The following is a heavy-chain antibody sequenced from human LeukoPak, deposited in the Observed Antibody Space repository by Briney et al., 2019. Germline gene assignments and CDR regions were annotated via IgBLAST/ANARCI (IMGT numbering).Heavy chain of an antibody. D-gene: IGHD4-17*01. J-gene: IGHJ4*02. V-gene: IGHV1-2*02. CDR3: AREMTTVTTLGSFDC. CDR1: GYTFTGYY. CDR2: INPNSGGT. Sequence: ASVKVSCKASGYTFTGYYMHWVRQAPGQGLEWMGWINPNSGGTNYAQKFQGRVTMTRDTSISTAYMELSRLRSDDTAVYYCAREMTTVTTLGSFDCWGQGTLVTVSS.